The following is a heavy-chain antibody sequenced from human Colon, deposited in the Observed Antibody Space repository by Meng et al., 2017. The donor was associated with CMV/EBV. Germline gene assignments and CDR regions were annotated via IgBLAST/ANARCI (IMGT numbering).Heavy chain of an antibody. J-gene: IGHJ4*02. CDR3: ARARDRDGLYNFDS. D-gene: IGHD5-24*01. V-gene: IGHV1-69*12. CDR2: IVPIFVTP. Sequence: QVQVVQSGAEVKKPWSSVKVSCRTSGGSFSNYAVSWVRQAPGQGLEWMGGIVPIFVTPNYAQKFQGRVTVTADESTSTAYMELSSLTSEDTAIYYCARARDRDGLYNFDSWGQGTLVTVSS. CDR1: GGSFSNYA.